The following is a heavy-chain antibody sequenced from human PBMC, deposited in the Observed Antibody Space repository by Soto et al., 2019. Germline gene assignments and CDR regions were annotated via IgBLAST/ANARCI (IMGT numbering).Heavy chain of an antibody. J-gene: IGHJ4*02. D-gene: IGHD3-10*01. CDR2: ISSSSYTI. CDR3: AREISLSAGSYFDY. CDR1: GFTFNTYN. V-gene: IGHV3-48*02. Sequence: GSLRLSCTASGFTFNTYNMNWVRQAPGKGLEWVSYISSSSYTIKYADSVEGRFTVSRDNGKKSLYLQMNSLRDEDTAVYFCAREISLSAGSYFDYWGQGALVTVSS.